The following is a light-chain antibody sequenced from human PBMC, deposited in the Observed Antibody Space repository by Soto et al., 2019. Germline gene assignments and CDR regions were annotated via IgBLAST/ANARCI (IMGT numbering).Light chain of an antibody. J-gene: IGKJ2*01. CDR2: AAS. Sequence: DIQMTQSPSSLSTSVGDRVTITCRASQSIRSYLNWYQQKPGKAPKLLIYAASVLQSAVPSRFSGSRSGTDFTLTISSLQPEDFATYYCQQTYSTPRTFGQGTKLEIK. V-gene: IGKV1-39*01. CDR1: QSIRSY. CDR3: QQTYSTPRT.